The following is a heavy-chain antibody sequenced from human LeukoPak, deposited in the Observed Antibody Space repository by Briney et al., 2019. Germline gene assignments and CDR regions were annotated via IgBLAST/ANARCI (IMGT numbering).Heavy chain of an antibody. CDR1: GFTFSNYA. D-gene: IGHD6-19*01. CDR2: ISRNGAHP. J-gene: IGHJ4*02. V-gene: IGHV3-23*01. CDR3: TTPGDSGWYNH. Sequence: GGSLRLSCAATGFTFSNYAMSWVRQAPGKGLEWVSVISRNGAHPYYIDSVRDRFTVSRDNSKNIMYLQTNSLRAEDAALYYCTTPGDSGWYNHWGQGTLVTVSS.